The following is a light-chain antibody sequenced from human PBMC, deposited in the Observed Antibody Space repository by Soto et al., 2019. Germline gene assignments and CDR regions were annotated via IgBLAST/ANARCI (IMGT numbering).Light chain of an antibody. Sequence: QSVLTQPPSVSAAPGQKVTISCSGSSSNIGNNYVSWYQQVPGTAPKLLIYDNNKRPSGNPDRFSGFKSGTSATLGISGLQTGDEADYYCGTWDSSLSVHVLGTGTKVTVL. CDR3: GTWDSSLSVHV. CDR1: SSNIGNNY. CDR2: DNN. V-gene: IGLV1-51*01. J-gene: IGLJ1*01.